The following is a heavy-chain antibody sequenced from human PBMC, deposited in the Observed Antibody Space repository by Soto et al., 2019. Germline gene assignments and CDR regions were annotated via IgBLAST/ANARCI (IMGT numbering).Heavy chain of an antibody. CDR2: IYPGDSDT. D-gene: IGHD3-22*01. V-gene: IGHV5-51*01. CDR3: ARDRDGYLDY. Sequence: GESLKISCXGSGYSFTSYWIGWVRQMPGKGLEWMGIIYPGDSDTRYSPSFQGQVTISADKSISTAYLQWSSLRAEDTAVYYCARDRDGYLDYWGQGTLVTVSS. CDR1: GYSFTSYW. J-gene: IGHJ4*02.